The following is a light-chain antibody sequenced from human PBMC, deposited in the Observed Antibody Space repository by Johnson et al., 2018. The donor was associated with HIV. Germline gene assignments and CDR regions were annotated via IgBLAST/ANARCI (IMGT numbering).Light chain of an antibody. Sequence: QSVLTQPPSVSAAPGQKVTISCSGSSSNIGNNYVSWYQQLPGTAPKLLIYDNNKRPSGIPDRFSGSKSGTSATLDISGLQTGDEADYYCGTWDSCLSAGVFGTGTKVTVL. J-gene: IGLJ1*01. CDR2: DNN. CDR1: SSNIGNNY. CDR3: GTWDSCLSAGV. V-gene: IGLV1-51*01.